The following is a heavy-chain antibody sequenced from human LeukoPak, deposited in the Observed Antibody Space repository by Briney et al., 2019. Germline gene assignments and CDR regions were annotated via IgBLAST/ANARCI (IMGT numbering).Heavy chain of an antibody. CDR2: INPNSGGT. V-gene: IGHV1-2*02. D-gene: IGHD2/OR15-2a*01. CDR1: GYTFTDYY. J-gene: IGHJ5*02. CDR3: AREREVLRKVWFDP. Sequence: ASVKVSCKASGYTFTDYYIHWVRQAPGQGHEWMGWINPNSGGTVFAQKFQGRVTMTRDSSITTSYMELSHLISDDTAVYYCAREREVLRKVWFDPWGQGTLVTVSS.